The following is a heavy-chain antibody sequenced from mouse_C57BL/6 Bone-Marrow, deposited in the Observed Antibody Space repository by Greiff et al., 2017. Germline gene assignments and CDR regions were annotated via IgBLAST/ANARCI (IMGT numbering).Heavy chain of an antibody. J-gene: IGHJ3*01. CDR3: ARSRGLRRQFAY. Sequence: QVQLQQSGAELVRPGTSVKVSCKASGYAFTNYLIEWVKQRPGQGLEWIGVINPGSGGTNYNEKFKGKATLTADKSSSTAYMQLSSLPSEDSAVYFCARSRGLRRQFAYWGQGTLVTVSA. D-gene: IGHD2-4*01. CDR1: GYAFTNYL. V-gene: IGHV1-54*01. CDR2: INPGSGGT.